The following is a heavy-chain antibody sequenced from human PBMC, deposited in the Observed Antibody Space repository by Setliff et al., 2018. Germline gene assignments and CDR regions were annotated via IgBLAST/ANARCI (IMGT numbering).Heavy chain of an antibody. V-gene: IGHV1-69*05. J-gene: IGHJ6*03. Sequence: SVKVSCKASGNTFTFSHMHWVRQVPGQGLEWMGGTIPVFGTTDYAQKFQGRVTIMTDESTSTAYMELSSLTSEDTAVYYCARGPKDFVVVAAAHRFDNWGKGATVTVS. CDR1: GNTFTFSH. CDR2: TIPVFGTT. D-gene: IGHD2-2*01. CDR3: ARGPKDFVVVAAAHRFDN.